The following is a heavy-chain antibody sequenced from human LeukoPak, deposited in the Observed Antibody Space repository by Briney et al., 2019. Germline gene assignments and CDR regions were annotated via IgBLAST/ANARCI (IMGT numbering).Heavy chain of an antibody. CDR1: GYTFTSYD. CDR2: MNPNSGNT. J-gene: IGHJ4*02. CDR3: AKDSAESYYYDSSGYDY. V-gene: IGHV1-8*01. Sequence: VASVKVSCKASGYTFTSYDINWVRQATGQGLEWMGWMNPNSGNTGYAQKFQGRVTMTRNTSISTAYMELSSLRSEDTALYYCAKDSAESYYYDSSGYDYGGQGTLVTVSS. D-gene: IGHD3-22*01.